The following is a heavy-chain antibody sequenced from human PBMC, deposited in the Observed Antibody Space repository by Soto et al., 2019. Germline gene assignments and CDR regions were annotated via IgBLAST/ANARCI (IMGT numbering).Heavy chain of an antibody. V-gene: IGHV1-8*01. CDR1: GYTFTSYD. D-gene: IGHD4-4*01. Sequence: QVQLVQSGAEVKKPGASVKVSCKASGYTFTSYDINWVRQTSGQGLEWMGWMNPNSGNTGYAQKFQGRVTMTRKTSISTAYMELSSLRSEDTAVYYCAREWSYSSTFDYWGQGTLVTVSS. J-gene: IGHJ4*02. CDR2: MNPNSGNT. CDR3: AREWSYSSTFDY.